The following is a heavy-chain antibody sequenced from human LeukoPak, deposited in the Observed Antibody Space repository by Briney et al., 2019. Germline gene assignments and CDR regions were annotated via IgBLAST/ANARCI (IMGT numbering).Heavy chain of an antibody. J-gene: IGHJ5*02. Sequence: ASVKVSCKASGYTFTGYYMHCVRQAPGQGGEWMGWINPNSGGTNYAQRFQGRVTMTRATSISTAYMELRRLRSADTAVYYCARLLTTPIAAAASDNWFDPWGQGTLVTVSS. CDR2: INPNSGGT. D-gene: IGHD6-13*01. V-gene: IGHV1-2*02. CDR1: GYTFTGYY. CDR3: ARLLTTPIAAAASDNWFDP.